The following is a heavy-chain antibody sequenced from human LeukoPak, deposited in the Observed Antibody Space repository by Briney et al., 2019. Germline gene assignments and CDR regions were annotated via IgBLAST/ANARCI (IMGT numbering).Heavy chain of an antibody. CDR2: FNPNSGGT. J-gene: IGHJ5*02. CDR3: ARDHGSGSYGIIDP. D-gene: IGHD3-10*01. V-gene: IGHV1-2*02. Sequence: GASVKVSCKASGYTFTGYYMHWVRQAPGQGLEWMGWFNPNSGGTNYAQKFQGRVTMTRDTSISTAYMELSRLRSDDTAVYYCARDHGSGSYGIIDPWGQGTLVTVSS. CDR1: GYTFTGYY.